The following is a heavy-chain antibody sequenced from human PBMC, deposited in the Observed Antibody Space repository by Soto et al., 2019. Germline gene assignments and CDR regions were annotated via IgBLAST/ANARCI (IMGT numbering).Heavy chain of an antibody. CDR2: IIPIFGTA. V-gene: IGHV1-69*05. Sequence: QVQLVQSGAEVKKPGSSVKVSCKASGGTFSSYAISWVRQAPGQGLEWMGGIIPIFGTANYAQKFQGRVTXTXDXXTRTAYIERSSLRSEDTAVYYCAGGSYYGSGSPVYWGQGTLVTVSS. CDR1: GGTFSSYA. J-gene: IGHJ4*02. D-gene: IGHD3-10*01. CDR3: AGGSYYGSGSPVY.